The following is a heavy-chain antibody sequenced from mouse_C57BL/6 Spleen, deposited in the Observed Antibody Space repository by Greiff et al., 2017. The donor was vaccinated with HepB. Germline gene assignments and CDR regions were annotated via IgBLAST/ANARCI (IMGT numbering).Heavy chain of an antibody. CDR3: AREGIYDYDLTWFAY. D-gene: IGHD2-4*01. V-gene: IGHV5-17*01. CDR1: GFTFSDYG. J-gene: IGHJ3*01. CDR2: ISSGSSTI. Sequence: EVQLVESGGGLVKPGGSLKLSCAASGFTFSDYGMHWVRQAPEKGLEWVAYISSGSSTIYYADTVKGRFTISRDNAKNTLFLQMTSLRSEDTAMYYCAREGIYDYDLTWFAYWGQGTLVTVSA.